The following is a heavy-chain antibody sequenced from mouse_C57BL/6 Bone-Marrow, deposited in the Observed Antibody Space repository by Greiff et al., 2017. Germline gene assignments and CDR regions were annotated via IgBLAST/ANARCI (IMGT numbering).Heavy chain of an antibody. V-gene: IGHV1-54*01. J-gene: IGHJ2*01. CDR1: GYAFTNYL. CDR2: INPGSGGT. Sequence: QVHVKQPGAELVRPGTSVKVSCKASGYAFTNYLIEWVKQRPGQGLEWIGVINPGSGGTNYNEKFKGKATLTVDKSSSTAYMQLSSLTSEDSAVVFCSRSRLLRLDYWGQGTTLTVSS. CDR3: SRSRLLRLDY. D-gene: IGHD2-3*01.